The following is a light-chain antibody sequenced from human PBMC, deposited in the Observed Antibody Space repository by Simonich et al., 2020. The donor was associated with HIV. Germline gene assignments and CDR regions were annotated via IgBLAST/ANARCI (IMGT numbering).Light chain of an antibody. J-gene: IGLJ2*01. CDR1: SSNIGAGYD. Sequence: QSVLTQPPSVSGAPGQRVTISCTGSSSNIGAGYDVHWYQQLPGTAPKLHIYGNSNRPSGVPDRFSGSKSGTSASLAITGLQAEDEADYDCQSYDSSLSGSKVFGGGTKLTVL. V-gene: IGLV1-40*01. CDR3: QSYDSSLSGSKV. CDR2: GNS.